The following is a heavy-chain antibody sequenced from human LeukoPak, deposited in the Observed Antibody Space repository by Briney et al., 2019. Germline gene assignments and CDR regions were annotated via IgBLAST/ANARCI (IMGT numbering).Heavy chain of an antibody. CDR3: ARTTYDYVWGSYRYTGFDY. J-gene: IGHJ4*02. CDR2: ISGSGGST. Sequence: PGGSLRLSCAASGFTFSSYAMSWVRQAPGKGLEWVSAISGSGGSTYYADSVKGRFTISRDNSKNTLYLQMNSLRAEDTAVYYCARTTYDYVWGSYRYTGFDYWGQGTLVTVSS. CDR1: GFTFSSYA. D-gene: IGHD3-16*02. V-gene: IGHV3-23*01.